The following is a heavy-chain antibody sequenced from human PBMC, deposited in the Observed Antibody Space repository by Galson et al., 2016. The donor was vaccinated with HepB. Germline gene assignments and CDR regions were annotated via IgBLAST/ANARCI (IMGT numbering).Heavy chain of an antibody. V-gene: IGHV4-61*02. J-gene: IGHJ4*02. CDR1: GGSITSGHYY. CDR3: ARTCTAYGHYDIGICG. Sequence: TLSLTCTVSGGSITSGHYYWTWIRQPAGNGLEWIGRIYTSENTDYNPSLKSRVTISVDTSKNQFSLSLSSVTAADTAVYYCARTCTAYGHYDIGICGWGQGTLVTVSS. CDR2: IYTSENT. D-gene: IGHD3-9*01.